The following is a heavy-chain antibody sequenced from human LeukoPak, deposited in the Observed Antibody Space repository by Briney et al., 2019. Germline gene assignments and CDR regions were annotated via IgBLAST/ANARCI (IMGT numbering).Heavy chain of an antibody. J-gene: IGHJ4*02. CDR2: FFLKGST. CDR1: GGSFRDYH. Sequence: SETLSLTCAVYGGSFRDYHWSWIRQPPGKGLEWIGSFFLKGSTYYNPSLKSRVTISVDTSKNQFSLTLSSVTAADTAVYYCARVARCTSCFDVDYWGQGTLVTVSS. D-gene: IGHD2-2*01. V-gene: IGHV4-34*12. CDR3: ARVARCTSCFDVDY.